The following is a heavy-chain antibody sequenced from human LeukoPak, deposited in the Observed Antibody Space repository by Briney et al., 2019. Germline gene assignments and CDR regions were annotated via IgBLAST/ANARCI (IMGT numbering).Heavy chain of an antibody. D-gene: IGHD1-26*01. V-gene: IGHV3-30*02. CDR3: AKGFGSYYSSGVFMAY. Sequence: GGSLRLSCAASGFTFSSYGMHWVRQAPGKGRGWVAFIRYDGSNKNYADSVKGRFTISRDNSKKTLYLQMNSLRAEDTAVYYCAKGFGSYYSSGVFMAYWGQGTLVTVSS. CDR1: GFTFSSYG. J-gene: IGHJ4*02. CDR2: IRYDGSNK.